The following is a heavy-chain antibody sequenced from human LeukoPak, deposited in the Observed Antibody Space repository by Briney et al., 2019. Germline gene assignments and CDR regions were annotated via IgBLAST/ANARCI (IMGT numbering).Heavy chain of an antibody. J-gene: IGHJ4*02. CDR1: GGSISSYY. D-gene: IGHD6-13*01. V-gene: IGHV4-59*08. CDR2: THNSGSS. CDR3: ARHAGSSTSWYDY. Sequence: SETLSLTCTVSGGSISSYYRSWIRQPPGKGLEWIGYTHNSGSSNYNPSLKSRFTTSVDTSKNQFSLKLSSVTAEDTAVYYCARHAGSSTSWYDYWGQGTLVTVSS.